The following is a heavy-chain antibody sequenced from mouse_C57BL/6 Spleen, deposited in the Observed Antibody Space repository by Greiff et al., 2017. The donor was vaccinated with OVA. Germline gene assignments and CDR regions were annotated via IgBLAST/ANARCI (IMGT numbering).Heavy chain of an antibody. Sequence: EVKLEESGGGLVKPGGSLKLSCAASGFTFSDYGMHWVRQAPEKGLEWVAYISSGSSTIYYADTVKGRFTISRDNAKNTLFLQMTSLRSEDTAMYYCARPPIYYYGSSPAWFAYWGQGTLVTVSA. V-gene: IGHV5-17*01. D-gene: IGHD1-1*01. CDR3: ARPPIYYYGSSPAWFAY. J-gene: IGHJ3*01. CDR2: ISSGSSTI. CDR1: GFTFSDYG.